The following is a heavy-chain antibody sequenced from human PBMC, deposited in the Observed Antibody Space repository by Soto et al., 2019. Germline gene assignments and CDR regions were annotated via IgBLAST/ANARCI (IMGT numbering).Heavy chain of an antibody. Sequence: EVQLVESGGGLVQPGGSLRLSCAASGFTFRTYWMSWVRQAPEKGLEWVANIKQDGSEKFYVDSVKGRFTISRDNAKNSVYLQMNSLTAEDTAVYYCASAYAAARSSDYWGQGTLVTVSS. CDR1: GFTFRTYW. D-gene: IGHD6-6*01. V-gene: IGHV3-7*03. J-gene: IGHJ4*02. CDR2: IKQDGSEK. CDR3: ASAYAAARSSDY.